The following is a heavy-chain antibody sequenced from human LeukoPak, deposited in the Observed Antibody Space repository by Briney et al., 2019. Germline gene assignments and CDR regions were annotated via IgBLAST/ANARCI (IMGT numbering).Heavy chain of an antibody. V-gene: IGHV1-18*01. CDR1: GYTFTSYG. Sequence: ASVKVSCKASGYTFTSYGISWVRQAPGQGLEWMGWISAYNGNTNYAQKLQGRVTMTTDTSTSTAYMELRSLRSDDTAVYYCARKVPFFSSGYRDNWFDPWGQGTLVTVSS. CDR2: ISAYNGNT. D-gene: IGHD3-22*01. J-gene: IGHJ5*02. CDR3: ARKVPFFSSGYRDNWFDP.